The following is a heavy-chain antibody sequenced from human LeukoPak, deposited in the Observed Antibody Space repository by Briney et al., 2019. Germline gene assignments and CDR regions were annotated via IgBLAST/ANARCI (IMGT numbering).Heavy chain of an antibody. CDR3: TRGGYYDRNAGHY. CDR1: EFNLRNYW. D-gene: IGHD3-22*01. Sequence: PGGSLRLSCGASEFNLRNYWMHWVRQIPGKGLVWVSRINGDGSITNYADSVKGRFTISRDDGKNTLYLQMSSLRAEDTAVYYCTRGGYYDRNAGHYWGQGTLVTVSS. J-gene: IGHJ4*02. CDR2: INGDGSIT. V-gene: IGHV3-74*01.